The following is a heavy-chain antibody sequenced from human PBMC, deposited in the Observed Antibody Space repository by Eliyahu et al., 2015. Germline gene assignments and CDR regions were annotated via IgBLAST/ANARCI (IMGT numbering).Heavy chain of an antibody. CDR1: GXXXSDYY. V-gene: IGHV3-11*06. CDR2: ISSSSSYT. D-gene: IGHD5-24*01. J-gene: IGHJ4*02. Sequence: QVQLVESGGGLVKPGGSLRLSCAXXGXXXSDYYMXWIRQXPGKGLEWVSYISSSSSYTNYADSVKGRFTISRDNAKNSLYLQMNSLRAEDTAVYYCARVRRDGYNHFDYWGQGTLVTVSS. CDR3: ARVRRDGYNHFDY.